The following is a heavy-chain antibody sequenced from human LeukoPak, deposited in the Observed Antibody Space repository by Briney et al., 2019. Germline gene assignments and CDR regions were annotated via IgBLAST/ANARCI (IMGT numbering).Heavy chain of an antibody. J-gene: IGHJ4*02. CDR3: ASTYSSSWYFLDY. D-gene: IGHD6-13*01. V-gene: IGHV4-59*08. CDR2: IYYSGST. Sequence: SETLSLTCAVYGGSFSGYYWSWIRQPPGKGLEWIGYIYYSGSTNYNPSLKSRVTISVDTSKNQFSLKLSSVTAADTAVYYCASTYSSSWYFLDYWGQGTLVTVSS. CDR1: GGSFSGYY.